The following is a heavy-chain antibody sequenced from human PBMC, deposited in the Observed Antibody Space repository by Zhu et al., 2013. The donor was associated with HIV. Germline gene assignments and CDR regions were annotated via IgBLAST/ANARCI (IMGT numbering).Heavy chain of an antibody. CDR2: ISHSGST. D-gene: IGHD6-13*01. Sequence: QVQLQESGPGLVKPSETLSLTCAVSGYSISSAYYWGWIRQPPGKGLEWIGSISHSGSTYYNPSLKSRVTISLDTSKNQFSLRLSSVTAADTAVYYCARQLGSNWYVDYWGPGNPGSPSPQ. CDR1: GYSISSAYY. CDR3: ARQLGSNWYVDY. J-gene: IGHJ4*02. V-gene: IGHV4-38-2*01.